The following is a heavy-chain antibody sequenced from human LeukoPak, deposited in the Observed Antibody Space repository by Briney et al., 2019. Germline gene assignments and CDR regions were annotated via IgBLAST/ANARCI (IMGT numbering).Heavy chain of an antibody. CDR1: GYSFTSYW. D-gene: IGHD2-15*01. Sequence: GEFLKISCKGSGYSFTSYWIGWVRQMPGKGLEWMGIIYPGDSDTRYSPSFQGQVTISADKSISTAYLQWSSLKASDTAMYYCARLAEYYYYYMDVWGKGTTVTVSS. V-gene: IGHV5-51*01. J-gene: IGHJ6*03. CDR3: ARLAEYYYYYMDV. CDR2: IYPGDSDT.